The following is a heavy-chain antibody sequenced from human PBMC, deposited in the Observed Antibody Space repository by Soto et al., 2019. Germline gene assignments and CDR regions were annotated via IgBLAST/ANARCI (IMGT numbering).Heavy chain of an antibody. CDR1: GFTLSGFD. CDR3: TRRHCSGGGCYSDFDF. V-gene: IGHV3-73*01. Sequence: EVQLVESGGGLVQPGGSLKLSCAASGFTLSGFDLHWVRQASGEGLEWIGRIKTKVESYATEYAASVKGRFSISRENSKHTAYLEMNSLETEDTAIYYCTRRHCSGGGCYSDFDFWGQGSLVTVSS. CDR2: IKTKVESYAT. D-gene: IGHD2-15*01. J-gene: IGHJ4*02.